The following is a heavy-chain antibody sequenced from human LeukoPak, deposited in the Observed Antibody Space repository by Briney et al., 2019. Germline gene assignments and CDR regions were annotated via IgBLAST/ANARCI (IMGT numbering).Heavy chain of an antibody. CDR1: GGSISGYY. CDR2: IYTSGST. D-gene: IGHD2-2*01. J-gene: IGHJ4*02. CDR3: ARDIGVGVVPAANIFDY. V-gene: IGHV4-4*07. Sequence: PSETLSLTCTVSGGSISGYYWSWIRQPAGKGLEWIGRIYTSGSTNYNPSLKSRVTMSVDTSKNQFSLKLSSVTAADTAVYYCARDIGVGVVPAANIFDYWGQGTLVTVSS.